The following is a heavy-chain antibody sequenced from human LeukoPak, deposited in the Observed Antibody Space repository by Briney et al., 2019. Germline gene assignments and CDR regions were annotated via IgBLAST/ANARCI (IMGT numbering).Heavy chain of an antibody. CDR3: ARLPLTYYYDSSGYYYYYGMDV. D-gene: IGHD3-22*01. CDR2: ISSSSSTI. V-gene: IGHV3-48*04. Sequence: GGSLRLSCAASGFTFSSYSMNWVRQAPGKGLEWVSYISSSSSTIYYADSVKGRFTISRDNAKNSLYLQMNSLRAEDTAVYYCARLPLTYYYDSSGYYYYYGMDVWGQGTTVTVSS. CDR1: GFTFSSYS. J-gene: IGHJ6*02.